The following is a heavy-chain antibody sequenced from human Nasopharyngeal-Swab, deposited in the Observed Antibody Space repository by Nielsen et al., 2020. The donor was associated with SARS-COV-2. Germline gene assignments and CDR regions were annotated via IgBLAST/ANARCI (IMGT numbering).Heavy chain of an antibody. CDR2: TNEDGTIT. V-gene: IGHV3-74*01. J-gene: IGHJ5*02. CDR3: VRDLAGAHGS. Sequence: GESLKISCGASGFTFSNFWMHWVRQTPGAGLVWVSRTNEDGTITNYADSVKGRFTISRDNVQNTLYLQMHSLKAEDTAFYYCVRDLAGAHGSWGQGTLVTASS. CDR1: GFTFSNFW. D-gene: IGHD3-10*01.